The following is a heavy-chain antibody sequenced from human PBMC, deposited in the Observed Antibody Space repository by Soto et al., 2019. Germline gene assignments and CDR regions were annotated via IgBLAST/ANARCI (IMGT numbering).Heavy chain of an antibody. CDR3: ARSGGDTSEY. CDR1: GGSISSYY. CDR2: IYYSGST. V-gene: IGHV4-59*01. Sequence: QVQLQESGPGLVKPSETLSLTCTVSGGSISSYYWSWIRQPPGKGLEWIGYIYYSGSTNYNPSLKRRVPIPVDTSKNQFSLKLSSVTAADTAVYYCARSGGDTSEYWGQGTLVTVSS. J-gene: IGHJ4*02. D-gene: IGHD2-21*02.